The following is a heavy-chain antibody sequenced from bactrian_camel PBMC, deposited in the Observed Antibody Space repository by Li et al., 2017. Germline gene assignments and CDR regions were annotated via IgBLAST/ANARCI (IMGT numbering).Heavy chain of an antibody. D-gene: IGHD5*01. Sequence: HVQLVESGGGSVQAGGSLKLSCAASGYASRAYCMGWFRQVPGKEREGVAGLYVDDGTTYYADSVKGRFTISRDNAENTVYLQMNSLKLEDSGKYSCAAARTLTDWARFRGYWGQGTQVTVS. J-gene: IGHJ6*01. CDR3: AAARTLTDWARFRGY. CDR1: GYASRAYC. V-gene: IGHV3S6*01. CDR2: LYVDDGTT.